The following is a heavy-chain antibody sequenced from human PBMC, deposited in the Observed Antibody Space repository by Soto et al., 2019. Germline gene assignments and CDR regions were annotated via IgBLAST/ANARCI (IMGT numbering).Heavy chain of an antibody. V-gene: IGHV3-23*01. D-gene: IGHD3-10*01. CDR1: GFTFSSYA. CDR2: ISGSGGST. J-gene: IGHJ5*02. CDR3: NSPYEKPEFGELLVGWFDP. Sequence: GGSLRLSCAASGFTFSSYAMSWVRQAPGKGLEWVSAISGSGGSTYYADSVKGRFTISRDNSKNTLYLQMNSLRAEDTAVYYCNSPYEKPEFGELLVGWFDPWGQGTLVTVSS.